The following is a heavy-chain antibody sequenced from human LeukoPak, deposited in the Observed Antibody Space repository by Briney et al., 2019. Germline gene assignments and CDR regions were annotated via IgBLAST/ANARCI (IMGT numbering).Heavy chain of an antibody. CDR3: AGRGQRYFRD. V-gene: IGHV4-59*08. J-gene: IGHJ1*01. CDR2: VYDSGTT. Sequence: PSETLSLTCTVSGDSVSSDYWSWIRQPPGKRLEWIGYVYDSGTTAYIPSLKSRLTISLDTSKNQFSLNLTSVTAADTAVYYCAGRGQRYFRDWGQGILVTVSS. CDR1: GDSVSSDY.